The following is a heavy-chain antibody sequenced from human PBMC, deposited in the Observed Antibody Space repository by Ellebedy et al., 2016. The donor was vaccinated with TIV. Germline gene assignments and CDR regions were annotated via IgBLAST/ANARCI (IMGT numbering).Heavy chain of an antibody. D-gene: IGHD2-15*01. V-gene: IGHV1-8*01. CDR2: MNPDRGNT. CDR1: GYTFTSYD. CDR3: ARGIRMPSDY. J-gene: IGHJ4*02. Sequence: AASVKVSCKASGYTFTSYDINWVRQATGQGLEWMGWMNPDRGNTPYAQKFQGRVSMTRNTSISTAYLELSNLGSDDTAVYYCARGIRMPSDYWGQGTLVTVSS.